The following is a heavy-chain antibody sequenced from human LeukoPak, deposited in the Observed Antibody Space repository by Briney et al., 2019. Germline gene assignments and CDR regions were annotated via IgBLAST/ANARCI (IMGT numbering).Heavy chain of an antibody. CDR2: LNTDRSRT. Sequence: GESLRLSCAASGFTFSIYWMHWVRQPPGKGLVWVSRLNTDRSRTNYADSVKGRFIISRDSVKSILYLQMNSLRAEDTGVYYCARAVWSGYEYYMDVWGKGTTVIVSS. J-gene: IGHJ6*03. D-gene: IGHD3-3*01. CDR1: GFTFSIYW. V-gene: IGHV3-74*01. CDR3: ARAVWSGYEYYMDV.